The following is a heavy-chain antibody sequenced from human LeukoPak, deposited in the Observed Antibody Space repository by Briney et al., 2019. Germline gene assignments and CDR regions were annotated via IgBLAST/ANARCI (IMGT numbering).Heavy chain of an antibody. CDR3: SRAHSWSFNS. CDR2: VRNKASGGAT. CDR1: GFNFGGYA. J-gene: IGHJ4*02. D-gene: IGHD2-15*01. Sequence: GGSLRLSCATSGFNFGGYAMTWVRQAPGKGLEWVGIVRNKASGGATAYAASVKGRFTISRDDSNTIAYLQMNSLQTEDIAVYYCSRAHSWSFNSWGQGTLVTVSS. V-gene: IGHV3-49*04.